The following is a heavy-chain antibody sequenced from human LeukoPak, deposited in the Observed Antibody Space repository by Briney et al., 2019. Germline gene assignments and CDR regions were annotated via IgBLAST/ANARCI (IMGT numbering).Heavy chain of an antibody. CDR1: GFTFSSYA. V-gene: IGHV3-64D*06. Sequence: HPGGSLRLSCSASGFTFSSYAMHWVRQAPGKGLEYVSAISSNGGSTYYADSVKGRFTISRDNSKNTLYLQMSSLRAEDTAVYYCARRGCLGSCYSGFDYWGQGTLVTVSS. D-gene: IGHD2-15*01. CDR3: ARRGCLGSCYSGFDY. J-gene: IGHJ4*02. CDR2: ISSNGGST.